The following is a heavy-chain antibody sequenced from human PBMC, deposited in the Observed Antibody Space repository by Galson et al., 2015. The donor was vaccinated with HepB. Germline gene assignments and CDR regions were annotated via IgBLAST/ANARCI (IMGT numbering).Heavy chain of an antibody. CDR3: AKEGSVVVVAYDY. Sequence: SLRLSCAASGFTFSSYAMSWVRQAPGKGLEWVSAISGSSGSTYYADSVKGRFTISRDNSKNTLYLQMNSLRAEDTAVYYCAKEGSVVVVAYDYWGQGTLVTVSS. J-gene: IGHJ4*02. CDR1: GFTFSSYA. D-gene: IGHD2-15*01. V-gene: IGHV3-23*01. CDR2: ISGSSGST.